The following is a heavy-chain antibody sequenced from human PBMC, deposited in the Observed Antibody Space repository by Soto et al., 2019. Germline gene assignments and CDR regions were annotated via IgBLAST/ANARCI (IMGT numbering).Heavy chain of an antibody. CDR2: ISYDGSNK. V-gene: IGHV3-30-3*01. D-gene: IGHD6-6*01. CDR1: GFTFSSYA. Sequence: GGSLRLSCAASGFTFSSYAMHWVRQAPGKGLEWVAVISYDGSNKYYADSVKGRFTISRDNSKNTLYLQMNSLRAEDTAVYYCAREKVPSSIAARPKWFDPWGQGTLVTVSS. CDR3: AREKVPSSIAARPKWFDP. J-gene: IGHJ5*02.